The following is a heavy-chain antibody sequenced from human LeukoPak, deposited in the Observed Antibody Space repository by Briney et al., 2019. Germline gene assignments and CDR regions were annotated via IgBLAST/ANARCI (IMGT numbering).Heavy chain of an antibody. Sequence: SEILSLTCTVSGGSISSYYWSWIRQAPGKGLEWIGNIYYSGSTNYNPSLKSRVTVSVDTSKNQFSLKLGSVTAADTAVYYCARHGTLGSTTYPLDYWGQGTLVTVSS. CDR2: IYYSGST. CDR1: GGSISSYY. CDR3: ARHGTLGSTTYPLDY. J-gene: IGHJ4*02. D-gene: IGHD1-26*01. V-gene: IGHV4-59*08.